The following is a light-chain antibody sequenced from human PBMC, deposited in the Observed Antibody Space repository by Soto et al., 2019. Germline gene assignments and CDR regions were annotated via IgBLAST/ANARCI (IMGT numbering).Light chain of an antibody. J-gene: IGKJ1*01. CDR3: QLYGSSPTWA. V-gene: IGKV3-20*01. CDR1: QSVNSAY. Sequence: EIVLPQSPGTLSLSPGERATLSCRASQSVNSAYVAWYQQNPGQAPRVLIYGASTRATGIPHRFSGSGSGTDFSLTISRLEPEDSAMYYCQLYGSSPTWAFGQGTKV. CDR2: GAS.